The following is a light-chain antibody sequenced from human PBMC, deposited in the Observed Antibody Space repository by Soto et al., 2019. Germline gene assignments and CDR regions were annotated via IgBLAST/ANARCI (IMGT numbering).Light chain of an antibody. CDR1: QSVSSSY. CDR3: QQYGNSPIT. CDR2: GAS. V-gene: IGKV3-20*01. J-gene: IGKJ5*01. Sequence: EIVLTQSPGTLSLSPGERATLSCRASQSVSSSYLAWYQQKPGQAPRLLIYGASSRATGIPDRFSGSGSGTDFTLTISRLEPEDFAVYYCQQYGNSPITFGQGTRLAIK.